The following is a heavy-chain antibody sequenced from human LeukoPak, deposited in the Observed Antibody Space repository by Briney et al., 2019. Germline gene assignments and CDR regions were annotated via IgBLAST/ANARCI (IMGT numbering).Heavy chain of an antibody. CDR1: GFTFSSYW. Sequence: GGSLRLSCVASGFTFSSYWMTWVRQAPGKGLEWVANIKADGSEKYYVDSVKGRFTISRGNAKNSLYLQMNSLRAEDTAVYYCAHYCSSSSCSQPFDYWRQGTLVTVSS. V-gene: IGHV3-7*01. D-gene: IGHD2-2*01. CDR3: AHYCSSSSCSQPFDY. J-gene: IGHJ4*02. CDR2: IKADGSEK.